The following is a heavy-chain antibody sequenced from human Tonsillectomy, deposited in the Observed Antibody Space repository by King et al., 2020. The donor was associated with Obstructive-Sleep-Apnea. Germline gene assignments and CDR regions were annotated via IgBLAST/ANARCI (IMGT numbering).Heavy chain of an antibody. CDR3: ARVYMATGHYFDY. J-gene: IGHJ4*02. CDR2: IYPGESQT. CDR1: GYTFTKYW. V-gene: IGHV5-51*01. Sequence: VQLVESGAEVKKPGESLKISCKGSGYTFTKYWIAWVRQMPGRGLEWMGIIYPGESQTRYSPSFQGQVTFSADKSISTAYLQWSSLKASDTAMYYCARVYMATGHYFDYWGQGTLVTVSS. D-gene: IGHD5-12*01.